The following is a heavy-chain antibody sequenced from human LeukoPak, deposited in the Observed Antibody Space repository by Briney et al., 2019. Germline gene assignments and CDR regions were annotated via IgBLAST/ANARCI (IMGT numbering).Heavy chain of an antibody. Sequence: SETLSLTCAVYGGSFSGYYWSWIRQPPGKGLEWIGEINHSGSTNYNPSLKSRVTISVDTSKNQFSLKLSSVTAADTAVYYCARRLGYDYVWGSYRSHLFDYWGQGTLVTVSS. V-gene: IGHV4-34*01. J-gene: IGHJ4*02. D-gene: IGHD3-16*02. CDR3: ARRLGYDYVWGSYRSHLFDY. CDR1: GGSFSGYY. CDR2: INHSGST.